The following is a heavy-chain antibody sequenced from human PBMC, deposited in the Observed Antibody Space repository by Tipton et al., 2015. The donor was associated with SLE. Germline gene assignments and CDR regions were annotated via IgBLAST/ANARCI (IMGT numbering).Heavy chain of an antibody. D-gene: IGHD3-22*01. Sequence: TLSLTCIVSGASIRSYYWGWIRQPPGKGLEWVGTVYYTGNTFYNPSLKSRVTISVDTSKNQFSLNLSSVTAADTAVYYCARDEYRYDTTGYHLLGHFDFWGQGTLVTVSS. J-gene: IGHJ4*02. V-gene: IGHV4-39*07. CDR3: ARDEYRYDTTGYHLLGHFDF. CDR2: VYYTGNT. CDR1: GASIRSYY.